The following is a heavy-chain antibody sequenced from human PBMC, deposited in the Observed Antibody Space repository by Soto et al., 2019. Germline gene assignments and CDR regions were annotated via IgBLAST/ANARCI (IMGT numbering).Heavy chain of an antibody. Sequence: ASVKVSCKASGYTFTGYYMHWVRQAPGQGLEWMGWINPNSGGTNYAQKFQGWVTMTRDTSISTAYMELSRLRSDDTAVYYCARGSIAAQDYYYGMDVWGQGTTVTVSS. CDR3: ARGSIAAQDYYYGMDV. D-gene: IGHD6-6*01. CDR2: INPNSGGT. J-gene: IGHJ6*02. V-gene: IGHV1-2*04. CDR1: GYTFTGYY.